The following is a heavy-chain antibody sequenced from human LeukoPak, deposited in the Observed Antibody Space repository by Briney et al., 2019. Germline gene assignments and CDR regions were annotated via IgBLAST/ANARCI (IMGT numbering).Heavy chain of an antibody. CDR2: IDPSDSYT. CDR3: ATYSYGLNWFDP. J-gene: IGHJ5*02. D-gene: IGHD5-18*01. Sequence: GESLKISCKGSGYIFTTYWISWVRQMPGKGLEWMGMIDPSDSYTNYSPSFQGHVTISADKSISTAYLQWSSLKASDTAMYYCATYSYGLNWFDPWGQGTLVTVSS. CDR1: GYIFTTYW. V-gene: IGHV5-10-1*01.